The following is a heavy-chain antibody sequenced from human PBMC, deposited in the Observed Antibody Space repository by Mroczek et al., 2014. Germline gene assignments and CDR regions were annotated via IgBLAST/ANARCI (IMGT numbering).Heavy chain of an antibody. CDR3: ARAAGEGDSSGYYYYYYYMDV. J-gene: IGHJ6*03. CDR2: IYLHGST. CDR1: GGSISSGGYY. V-gene: IGHV4-31*03. D-gene: IGHD3-22*01. Sequence: QVQLVQSGPGLVKPSQTLSLTCTVSGGSISSGGYYWSWIRQHPGKGLEWIGYIYLHGSTYYNPSLKSRVTISVDTSKNQFSLKLSSVTAADTAVYYCARAAGEGDSSGYYYYYYYMDVWGKGTTVTVSS.